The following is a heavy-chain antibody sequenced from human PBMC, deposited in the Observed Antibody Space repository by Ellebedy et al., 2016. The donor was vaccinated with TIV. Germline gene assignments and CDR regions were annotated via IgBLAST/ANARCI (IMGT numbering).Heavy chain of an antibody. CDR2: INEDGTKK. V-gene: IGHV3-7*01. D-gene: IGHD4-17*01. J-gene: IGHJ2*01. Sequence: GGSLRLSCTASGFTLNNYWMTWVRQAPGKGLEWVANINEDGTKKHYVDSVRGRFTISRDYAGKSLFLQMNSLGAEDTAVYYCARAIYGASYLWGRGTLVTVSS. CDR3: ARAIYGASYL. CDR1: GFTLNNYW.